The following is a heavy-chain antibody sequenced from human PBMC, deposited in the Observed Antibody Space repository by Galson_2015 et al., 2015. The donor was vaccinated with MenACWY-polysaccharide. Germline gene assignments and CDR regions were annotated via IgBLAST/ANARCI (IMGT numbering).Heavy chain of an antibody. CDR1: EFTFGSYA. CDR2: ISGSGGTT. Sequence: SLRLSFAASEFTFGSYAMSWVRQAPGKGLEWVAAISGSGGTTNYADSVKGRFTISRDNSKNMVYLQMNSLRAEDTAVYYSLVVPGGNYRAMDVWGQGTTVTVSS. D-gene: IGHD2-2*01. CDR3: LVVPGGNYRAMDV. V-gene: IGHV3-23*01. J-gene: IGHJ6*02.